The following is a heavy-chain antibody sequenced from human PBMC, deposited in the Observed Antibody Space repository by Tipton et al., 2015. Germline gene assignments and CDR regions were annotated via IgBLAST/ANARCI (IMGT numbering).Heavy chain of an antibody. CDR1: GYSISSGYY. CDR2: IYHRGDT. Sequence: GLVKPSGTLSLTCAVSGYSISSGYYWGWIRQPPGKGLEWIGSIYHRGDTNYNPSLKSRVTMSRDTSKNQFSLKLTSVTAADTAVYYCACQDYDSLTRDYQTVDYWGQGTLVTVSS. D-gene: IGHD3-9*01. J-gene: IGHJ4*02. CDR3: ACQDYDSLTRDYQTVDY. V-gene: IGHV4-38-2*01.